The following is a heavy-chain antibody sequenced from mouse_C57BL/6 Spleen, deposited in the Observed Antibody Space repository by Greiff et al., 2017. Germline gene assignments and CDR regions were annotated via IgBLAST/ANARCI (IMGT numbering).Heavy chain of an antibody. CDR1: GYTFTDYA. J-gene: IGHJ3*01. V-gene: IGHV1-67*01. CDR3: ARRMVGSYVGWCAY. Sequence: QVQLQQSGPELVRPGVSVKISCKGSGYTFTDYAMHWVKQSHAKSLEWIGVISTYYGDASYNQKFKGKATMTADKSSSTAYMERARLASEDSAVYYCARRMVGSYVGWCAYWGKGTLVTVSA. CDR2: ISTYYGDA. D-gene: IGHD1-1*02.